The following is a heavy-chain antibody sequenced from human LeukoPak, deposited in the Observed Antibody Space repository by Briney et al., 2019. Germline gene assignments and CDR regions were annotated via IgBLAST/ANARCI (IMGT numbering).Heavy chain of an antibody. CDR1: GFTFSSYS. J-gene: IGHJ3*02. D-gene: IGHD3-10*02. CDR2: ISSSSSYI. CDR3: ASILWLYYYGRGGAFDI. Sequence: GGSLRLSCAASGFTFSSYSMNWVRQAPGKGLEWVSSISSSSSYIYYADSMKGRFTISRDNAKNSLYLQMSSLRAEDTAVYYCASILWLYYYGRGGAFDIWGQGTMVTVSS. V-gene: IGHV3-21*01.